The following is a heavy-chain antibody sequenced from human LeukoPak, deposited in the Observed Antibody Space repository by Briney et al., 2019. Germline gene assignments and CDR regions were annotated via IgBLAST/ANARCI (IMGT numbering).Heavy chain of an antibody. CDR3: ARGVDTAMVTDY. D-gene: IGHD5-18*01. Sequence: PSDTLSLTCTVSGGSISSYYWSWIRQPPGKGLEWIGYIYYSGSTNYNPSLKSRVTISVDTSKNQFSLKLSSVTAADTAVYYCARGVDTAMVTDYWGQGTLVTV. CDR2: IYYSGST. V-gene: IGHV4-59*01. J-gene: IGHJ4*02. CDR1: GGSISSYY.